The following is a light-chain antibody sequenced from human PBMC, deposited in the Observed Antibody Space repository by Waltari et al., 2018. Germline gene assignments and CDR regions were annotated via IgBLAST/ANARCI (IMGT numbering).Light chain of an antibody. CDR2: GAS. CDR3: QQYRLS. J-gene: IGKJ4*01. CDR1: QTIYAN. V-gene: IGKV3-15*01. Sequence: EVELTQSPATLSVSPGERATLSCRASQTIYANLAWYQQKPGQATRLLIWGASNRAPGIPDRFSGSGFGTEFTLNISSLESDDFAVYYCQQYRLSFAGGTKVDIK.